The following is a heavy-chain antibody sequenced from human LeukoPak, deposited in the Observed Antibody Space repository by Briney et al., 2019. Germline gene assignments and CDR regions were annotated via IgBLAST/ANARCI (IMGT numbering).Heavy chain of an antibody. CDR1: GFTFSSYG. CDR3: AKEGFDI. V-gene: IGHV3-30*18. J-gene: IGHJ3*02. CDR2: ISYDGSNK. Sequence: GRSLSFSCAASGFTFSSYGRQWVRQAPGKGLEWVAVISYDGSNKYYADSVKGRFTISRDNSKNTLYLQMNSLRAEDTAVYYCAKEGFDIWGQGTMVTVSS.